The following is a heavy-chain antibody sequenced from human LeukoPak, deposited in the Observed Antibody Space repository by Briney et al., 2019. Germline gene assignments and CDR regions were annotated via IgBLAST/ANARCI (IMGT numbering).Heavy chain of an antibody. CDR2: ISGSGGST. CDR3: ARWSKLWLYFDY. V-gene: IGHV3-23*01. Sequence: GGSLRLSCAASGFTFSSYAMSWVRQAPGKGLEWVSAISGSGGSTYYADSVKGRFTISRDNSKNTLYLQMNSLRAEDTAVYYCARWSKLWLYFDYWGQGTLVTVSS. J-gene: IGHJ4*02. CDR1: GFTFSSYA. D-gene: IGHD5-18*01.